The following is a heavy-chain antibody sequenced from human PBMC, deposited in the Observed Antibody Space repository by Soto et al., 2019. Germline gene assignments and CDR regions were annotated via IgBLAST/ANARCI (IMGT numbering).Heavy chain of an antibody. Sequence: PGGSLRLSCATSGFTFSSYAMVWVRQAAEKGLEWVSSISSSSSYIYYADSVKGRFTISRDNAKNSLYLQMNSLRAEDTAVYYCARDFRQVPAAIFWFDPWGQGTLVTVSS. J-gene: IGHJ5*02. CDR1: GFTFSSYA. D-gene: IGHD2-2*02. CDR2: ISSSSSYI. V-gene: IGHV3-21*01. CDR3: ARDFRQVPAAIFWFDP.